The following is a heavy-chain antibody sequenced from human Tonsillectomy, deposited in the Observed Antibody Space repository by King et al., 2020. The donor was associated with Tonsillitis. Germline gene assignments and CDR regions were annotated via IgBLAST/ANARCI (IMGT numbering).Heavy chain of an antibody. J-gene: IGHJ5*02. V-gene: IGHV3-23*04. CDR2: ISGSGGST. CDR1: GFTFSSYA. Sequence: VQLVESGGGLVQPGGSLRLSCAASGFTFSSYAMSWVRQAPGKGLEWVSAISGSGGSTYYADSVKGRFTISRDNSKNTLYLQMNSLRAEDTAVYYCAKYVDSAVAGSSNWFDLGGQGNLVTVSS. CDR3: AKYVDSAVAGSSNWFDL. D-gene: IGHD6-19*01.